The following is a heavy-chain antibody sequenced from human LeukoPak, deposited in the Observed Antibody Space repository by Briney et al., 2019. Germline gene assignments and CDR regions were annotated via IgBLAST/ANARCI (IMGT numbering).Heavy chain of an antibody. CDR3: ARGLKLPDDY. D-gene: IGHD2-15*01. CDR1: GGSFSGYY. V-gene: IGHV4-34*01. Sequence: SETLSLTCAVYGGSFSGYYWSWIGHPPGKGLEWIGEINHSGSTNYNPSLKSRVTISVDTSKNQFSLKLSSVTAADTAVYYCARGLKLPDDYWGQGTLVTVSS. CDR2: INHSGST. J-gene: IGHJ4*02.